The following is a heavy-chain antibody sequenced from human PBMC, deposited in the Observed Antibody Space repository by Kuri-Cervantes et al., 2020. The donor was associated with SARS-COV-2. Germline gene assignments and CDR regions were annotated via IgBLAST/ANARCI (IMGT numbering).Heavy chain of an antibody. CDR2: INPSGGST. CDR3: ARVGEDIVVVPAAIPYYYYYMDV. Sequence: ASVKVSCKASGYTFTSYYMHWVRQAPGQGLEWMGIINPSGGSTSYAQKFQGRVTMTRDTSTSTVYMELRSLRSDDTAVYYCARVGEDIVVVPAAIPYYYYYMDVWGKGTTVTVSS. V-gene: IGHV1-46*01. D-gene: IGHD2-2*01. CDR1: GYTFTSYY. J-gene: IGHJ6*03.